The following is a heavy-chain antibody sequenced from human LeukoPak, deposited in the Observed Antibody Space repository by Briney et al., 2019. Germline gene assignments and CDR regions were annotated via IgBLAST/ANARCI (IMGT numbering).Heavy chain of an antibody. V-gene: IGHV1-18*01. J-gene: IGHJ5*02. CDR2: ISAYNGNT. Sequence: GASVKVSCKASGCTFTSYGISWVRQAPGQGLEWMGWISAYNGNTNYAQKLQGRVTMTTDTSTSTAYMELRSLRSDDTAVYYCARVGLHRRINWFDPWAREPWSPSPQ. CDR3: ARVGLHRRINWFDP. D-gene: IGHD3-16*01. CDR1: GCTFTSYG.